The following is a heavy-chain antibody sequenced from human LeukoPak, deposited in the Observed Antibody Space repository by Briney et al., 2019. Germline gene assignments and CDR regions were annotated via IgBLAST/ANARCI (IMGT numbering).Heavy chain of an antibody. CDR3: ANLRFFDPQGDY. Sequence: GASVKVSCKASGGTFSSYAISWVRQAPGQGLEWMGGIIPIFGTANYAQKFQGRVTITTDESTSTAYMELSSLRSEDTAVYYCANLRFFDPQGDYWGQGTLVTVSS. J-gene: IGHJ4*02. D-gene: IGHD3-9*01. V-gene: IGHV1-69*05. CDR2: IIPIFGTA. CDR1: GGTFSSYA.